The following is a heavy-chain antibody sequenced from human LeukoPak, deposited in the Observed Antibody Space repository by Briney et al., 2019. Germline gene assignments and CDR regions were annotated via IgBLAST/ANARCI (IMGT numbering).Heavy chain of an antibody. D-gene: IGHD3-22*01. CDR2: FSPYNGNT. CDR1: GYTFTDYG. Sequence: GASVRVSCKGSGYTFTDYGLNWVRQAPGLGLEWMGWFSPYNGNTNYAQKFQGRLTTATDTSTSTAYMELRGLRSDDTAIYYCARDYDSRGYYFGYWGQGTLVTVSS. J-gene: IGHJ4*02. V-gene: IGHV1-18*01. CDR3: ARDYDSRGYYFGY.